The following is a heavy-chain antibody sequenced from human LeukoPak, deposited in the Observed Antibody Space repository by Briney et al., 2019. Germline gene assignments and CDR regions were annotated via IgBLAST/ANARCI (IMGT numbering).Heavy chain of an antibody. CDR1: GYTFTSYG. J-gene: IGHJ4*02. CDR3: ARVESIAAAGTSFDY. V-gene: IGHV1-18*01. D-gene: IGHD6-13*01. CDR2: ISAYNGNT. Sequence: RASVKVSCKASGYTFTSYGISWVRQAPGQGLEWMGWISAYNGNTNYAQKLQGRVTMTTDTSTSTAYMELRSLRSDDTAVYYCARVESIAAAGTSFDYWGQGTLVTVSS.